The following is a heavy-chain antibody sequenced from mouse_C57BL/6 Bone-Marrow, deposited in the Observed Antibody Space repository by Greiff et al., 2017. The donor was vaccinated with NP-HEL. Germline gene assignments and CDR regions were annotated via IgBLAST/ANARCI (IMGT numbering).Heavy chain of an antibody. Sequence: EVQLQESGAELVRPGASVKLSCTASGFNIKDDYMHWVKQRPEQGLEWIGWIDPENGDTEYASKFQGKATITADTSSNTAYLQLSSLTSEDTAVYYCTTCETTVVAKDYWGQGTTLTVSS. CDR1: GFNIKDDY. CDR3: TTCETTVVAKDY. V-gene: IGHV14-4*01. J-gene: IGHJ2*01. D-gene: IGHD1-1*01. CDR2: IDPENGDT.